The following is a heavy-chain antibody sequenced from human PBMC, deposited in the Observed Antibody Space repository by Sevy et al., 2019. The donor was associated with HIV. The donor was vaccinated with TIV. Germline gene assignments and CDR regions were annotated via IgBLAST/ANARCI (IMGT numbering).Heavy chain of an antibody. Sequence: ASVKVSCKVSGYTLTELSMHWVRQAPGKGLEWMGGFDPEDGETIYAQKFQGRVTMTEDTSTDTAYMELSSLRSEDTAVYYCATKPVAGNRHYYYYGMDVWGQGTTVTVSS. CDR1: GYTLTELS. V-gene: IGHV1-24*01. J-gene: IGHJ6*02. CDR2: FDPEDGET. D-gene: IGHD6-19*01. CDR3: ATKPVAGNRHYYYYGMDV.